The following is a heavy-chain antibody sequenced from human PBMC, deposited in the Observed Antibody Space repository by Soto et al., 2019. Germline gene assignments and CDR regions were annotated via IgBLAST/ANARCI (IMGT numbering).Heavy chain of an antibody. V-gene: IGHV3-23*01. Sequence: EMQLLVSGGGLAQPGGSLRLSCAASGFGFSSYAMGWVRQAPGKRLEWVSGITPGGGTTNYADSVKGRFTISRDNSNNTLYLETNSLRVEDTAIYYCAKDRGGEFTSSRYFDYWGQGTLVTVSS. CDR1: GFGFSSYA. CDR3: AKDRGGEFTSSRYFDY. D-gene: IGHD3-16*01. J-gene: IGHJ4*02. CDR2: ITPGGGTT.